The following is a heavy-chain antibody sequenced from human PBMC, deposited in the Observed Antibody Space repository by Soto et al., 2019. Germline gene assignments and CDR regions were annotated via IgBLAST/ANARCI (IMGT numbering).Heavy chain of an antibody. CDR1: GGSIDSSSYF. CDR2: IYYSGST. Sequence: EPLSLTCSVSGGSIDSSSYFWGWVRQPPGKGLEWIGSIYYSGSTYYNPSLRSRVTISVDTSKNQFSLKLSSVTAADTAVFYCARHYSSGSRNWFDPWGQGTLVTDS. D-gene: IGHD6-19*01. V-gene: IGHV4-39*01. CDR3: ARHYSSGSRNWFDP. J-gene: IGHJ5*02.